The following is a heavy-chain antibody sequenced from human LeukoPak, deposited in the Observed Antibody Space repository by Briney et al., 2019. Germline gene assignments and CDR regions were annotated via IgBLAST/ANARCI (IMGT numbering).Heavy chain of an antibody. J-gene: IGHJ3*02. Sequence: SVKVSCKASGYTFTSYDINWVRQATGQGLEWMGWMNPNSGNTGYAQKLQGRVTMTTDTSTSTAYMELRSLRSDDTAVYYCATRGGPPAFDIWGQGTMVTVSS. CDR3: ATRGGPPAFDI. V-gene: IGHV1-8*01. CDR1: GYTFTSYD. D-gene: IGHD3-16*01. CDR2: MNPNSGNT.